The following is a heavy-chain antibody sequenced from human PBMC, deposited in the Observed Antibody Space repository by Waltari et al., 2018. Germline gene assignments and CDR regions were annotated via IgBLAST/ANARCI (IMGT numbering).Heavy chain of an antibody. Sequence: EVQLVESGGGLVQPGGSLRLSCAASGFTLSSYWRSWVRQAPGKGLEWVANIKQDGSEKYYVDSVKGRFTISRDNAKNSLYLQMNSLRAEDTAVYYCARWGPYGDPLGYWGQGTLVTVSS. CDR1: GFTLSSYW. CDR3: ARWGPYGDPLGY. V-gene: IGHV3-7*01. D-gene: IGHD4-17*01. J-gene: IGHJ4*02. CDR2: IKQDGSEK.